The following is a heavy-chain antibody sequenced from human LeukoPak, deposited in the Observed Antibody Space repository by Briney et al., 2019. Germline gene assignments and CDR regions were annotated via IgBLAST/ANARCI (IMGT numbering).Heavy chain of an antibody. Sequence: GGSLRLSCAASGFTFSTYSMNWVRQAPGKGLEWVSTISSTSSYIYYADSVKGRFTISRDNAKNSLDLQMNSLRAEDTAVYYCARDQSHRDPVAFDIWGQGTMVTVSS. J-gene: IGHJ3*02. CDR3: ARDQSHRDPVAFDI. CDR1: GFTFSTYS. V-gene: IGHV3-21*01. CDR2: ISSTSSYI. D-gene: IGHD3-10*01.